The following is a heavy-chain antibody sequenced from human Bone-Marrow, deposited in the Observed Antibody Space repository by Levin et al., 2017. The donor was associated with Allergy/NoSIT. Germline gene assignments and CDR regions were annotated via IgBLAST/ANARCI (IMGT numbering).Heavy chain of an antibody. J-gene: IGHJ6*02. CDR2: IYSGGRA. CDR1: EFIVSSNY. V-gene: IGHV3-66*01. Sequence: GESLKISCAASEFIVSSNYMSWVRQAPGKGLDWVSVIYSGGRAYYADSVKGRLTISRDNSKNTLYLQMNSLRAEDTAVYYCVARSNGMDVWGQGTTVTVSS. D-gene: IGHD5-12*01. CDR3: VARSNGMDV.